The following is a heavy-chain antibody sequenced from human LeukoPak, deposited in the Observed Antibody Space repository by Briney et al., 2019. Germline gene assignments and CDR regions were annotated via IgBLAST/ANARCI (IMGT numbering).Heavy chain of an antibody. Sequence: GGSLRLSCAASGFTFNSYAMHWVRQAPGKGLEWVAVISYDGSNKYYADSVKGRFTISRDNSKNTLYLQMNSLRAEDTAVYYCARDSDDYGDYPSPFDYWGQGTLVTVSS. CDR3: ARDSDDYGDYPSPFDY. J-gene: IGHJ4*02. CDR2: ISYDGSNK. D-gene: IGHD4-17*01. V-gene: IGHV3-30-3*01. CDR1: GFTFNSYA.